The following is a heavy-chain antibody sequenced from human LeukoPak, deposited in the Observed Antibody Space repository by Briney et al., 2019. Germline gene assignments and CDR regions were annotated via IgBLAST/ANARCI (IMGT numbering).Heavy chain of an antibody. CDR1: RGSPTAGVFN. V-gene: IGHV4-31*11. J-gene: IGHJ4*02. CDR2: IYYSGST. Sequence: TLSLSSAVSRGSPTAGVFNSSWGPPPPGEGLGWSGYIYYSGSTSYNPSLKSRVTILVDTSKNQFSLKLSSVTAADTAVYYCARGYYDFWSGYQIKRYYFNYWGQGTLVTVSS. CDR3: ARGYYDFWSGYQIKRYYFNY. D-gene: IGHD3-3*01.